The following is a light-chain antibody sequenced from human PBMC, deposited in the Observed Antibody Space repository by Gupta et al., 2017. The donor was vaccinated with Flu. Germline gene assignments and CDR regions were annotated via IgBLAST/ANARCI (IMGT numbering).Light chain of an antibody. CDR1: QSLGSY. CDR3: PQYSSYSHWT. Sequence: DIQVTQSPSTLSASVGDRVIITCRASQSLGSYLVWYQQKPGKSPRLLMYKASTLESGVPSRFSGSAYGTEFTLTISSRQPDDFAPYYCPQYSSYSHWTFGQGTKVEGK. V-gene: IGKV1-5*03. CDR2: KAS. J-gene: IGKJ1*01.